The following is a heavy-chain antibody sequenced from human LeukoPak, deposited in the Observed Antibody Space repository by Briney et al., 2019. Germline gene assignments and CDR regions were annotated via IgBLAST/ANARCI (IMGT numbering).Heavy chain of an antibody. CDR3: ARDKGYYEPLW. D-gene: IGHD3-22*01. CDR2: ISSSSSYI. V-gene: IGHV3-21*01. J-gene: IGHJ4*02. Sequence: GGSLRLSCAASGFTFSSYSMNWVRQAPGKGLGWVSSISSSSSYIYYADSVKGRFTIPRDNAKNSLYLQMNSLRAEDTAVYYCARDKGYYEPLWWGQGTLVTVSS. CDR1: GFTFSSYS.